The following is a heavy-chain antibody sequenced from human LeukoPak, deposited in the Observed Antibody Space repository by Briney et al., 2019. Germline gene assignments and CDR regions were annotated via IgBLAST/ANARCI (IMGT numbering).Heavy chain of an antibody. D-gene: IGHD4-17*01. V-gene: IGHV4-59*08. CDR2: IYYSGST. CDR1: GGSISSYY. J-gene: IGHJ4*02. Sequence: PSETLSLTCTVSGGSISSYYWNWIRQPPGKGLEWIGYIYYSGSTNYNPSLKSRVTISVDTSKNQFSLKLSSVTAADTAVYYCARYGENGPDYWGQGTLVTVSS. CDR3: ARYGENGPDY.